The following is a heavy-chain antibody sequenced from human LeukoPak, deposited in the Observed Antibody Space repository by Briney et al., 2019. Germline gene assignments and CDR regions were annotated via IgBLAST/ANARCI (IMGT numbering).Heavy chain of an antibody. J-gene: IGHJ4*02. V-gene: IGHV3-64*01. CDR3: ARDSGSGWPVETDY. CDR1: GFTFSSYE. CDR2: ISSNGGST. D-gene: IGHD6-19*01. Sequence: GGSLRLSCAASGFTFSSYEMNWVRQAPGKGLEYVSAISSNGGSTYYANSVKGRLTISRDNSKNTLYLQMGSLRAEDMAVYYCARDSGSGWPVETDYWGQGTLVTVSS.